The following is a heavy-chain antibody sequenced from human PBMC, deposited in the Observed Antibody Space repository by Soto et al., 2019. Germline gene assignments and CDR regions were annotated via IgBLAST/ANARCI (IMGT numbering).Heavy chain of an antibody. Sequence: QVQLVESGGGVVQPGRSLRLSCAASGSTFSSYAMHWVRQAPGKGLEWVAVIWYDGSNEDYADSVKGRFTISRDNSKNTRFLQMNSLRAEDTAVYYCAREETGTFDCWGQGTLVTVSS. J-gene: IGHJ4*02. CDR3: AREETGTFDC. CDR1: GSTFSSYA. D-gene: IGHD1-1*01. V-gene: IGHV3-33*01. CDR2: IWYDGSNE.